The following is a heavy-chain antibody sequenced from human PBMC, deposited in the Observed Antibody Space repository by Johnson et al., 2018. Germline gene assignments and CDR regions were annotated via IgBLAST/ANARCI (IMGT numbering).Heavy chain of an antibody. Sequence: VQLQESGGGLVQPGGSLRLSCAASGFTFSSYWMYWVRQAPGKGLEWVSAISGSGGSTYYADSVKGRFTISRDNSKNTLYLQMNSQRAEATAVYYWAKARGNIAIAGPVDYWGQGTLVTVSS. CDR3: AKARGNIAIAGPVDY. CDR1: GFTFSSYW. V-gene: IGHV3-23*01. J-gene: IGHJ4*02. CDR2: ISGSGGST. D-gene: IGHD6-19*01.